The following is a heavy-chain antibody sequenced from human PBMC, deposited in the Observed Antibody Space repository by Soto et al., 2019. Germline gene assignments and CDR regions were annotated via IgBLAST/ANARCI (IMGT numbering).Heavy chain of an antibody. Sequence: PSETLSLTCTVAGGSISSYYWSWIRQPPGKGLEWIGYIYYSGSTNYNPSLKSRVTISVDTSKNQFSLKLSSVTAADTAVYYCARQKRAAAGDFDYWGQGTLVTVSS. CDR2: IYYSGST. J-gene: IGHJ4*02. D-gene: IGHD6-13*01. V-gene: IGHV4-59*08. CDR3: ARQKRAAAGDFDY. CDR1: GGSISSYY.